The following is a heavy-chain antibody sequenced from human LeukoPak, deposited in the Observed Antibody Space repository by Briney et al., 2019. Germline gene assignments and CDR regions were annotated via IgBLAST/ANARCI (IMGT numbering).Heavy chain of an antibody. J-gene: IGHJ4*02. CDR3: AKSGTFRYLDS. CDR1: GGSISSSSYY. D-gene: IGHD1-26*01. CDR2: IYHFGST. V-gene: IGHV4-39*01. Sequence: SETLSLTCTVSGGSISSSSYYWGWIRQPPGKGLEWIGSIYHFGSTYYNPSLKSRVTISVDTSKNQFSLKLSSVTAADTAVYYCAKSGTFRYLDSWGQGTLVTVSS.